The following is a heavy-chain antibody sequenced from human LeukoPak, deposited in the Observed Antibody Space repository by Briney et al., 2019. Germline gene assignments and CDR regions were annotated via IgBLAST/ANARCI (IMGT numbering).Heavy chain of an antibody. V-gene: IGHV3-48*03. CDR2: ISSSGSTI. CDR1: GFTFSSYE. D-gene: IGHD4-17*01. J-gene: IGHJ4*02. CDR3: AREVDYGDYVDY. Sequence: GGSLRLSCAASGFTFSSYEMNWVRQAPRKGLEWVSYISSSGSTIYYADSVKGRFTISRDNAKNSLYLQMNSLRAEDTAVYYCAREVDYGDYVDYWGQGTLVTVSS.